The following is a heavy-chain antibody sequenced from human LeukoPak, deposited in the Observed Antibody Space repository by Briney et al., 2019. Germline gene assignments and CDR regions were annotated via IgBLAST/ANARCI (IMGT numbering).Heavy chain of an antibody. V-gene: IGHV2-70*01. D-gene: IGHD5-24*01. CDR2: IDWDDDK. CDR1: GFSLSTSGMC. J-gene: IGHJ4*02. Sequence: SGPTLVNPTQTLTLTCTLSGFSLSTSGMCVSWIRQPPGKALEWLALIDWDDDKYYSTSLKTRLTISKDTSKNQVVLTMTNMDPVDTATYYCARAPLRDGYNLYYFDYWGQETLVTVSS. CDR3: ARAPLRDGYNLYYFDY.